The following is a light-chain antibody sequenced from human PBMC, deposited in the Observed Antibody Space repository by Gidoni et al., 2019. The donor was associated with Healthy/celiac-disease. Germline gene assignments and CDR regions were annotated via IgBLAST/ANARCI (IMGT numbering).Light chain of an antibody. CDR2: GAS. CDR1: QSVSSN. V-gene: IGKV3-15*01. CDR3: QQYNNWPRWT. J-gene: IGKJ1*01. Sequence: EIVMTQSPATLSVSPGERATLSCRASQSVSSNLAWYQQKPGQAPRLLIYGASTMATGIPARFSGSGSGTEVTITISSLQAEDYAVDYCQQYNNWPRWTFGQXTKVEIK.